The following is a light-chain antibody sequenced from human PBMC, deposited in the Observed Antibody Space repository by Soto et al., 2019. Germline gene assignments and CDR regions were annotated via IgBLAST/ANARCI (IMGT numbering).Light chain of an antibody. Sequence: QSVLTQPPSVSAAPGQQVTISCSGSSSNIGNNYVSWYQQLPGTAPKLLIYDNNKRPSGIPDRFSGSKSGTSATLGITGLQTGDEADYYGGTWDSSLSAVVFGGGTKLTVL. CDR1: SSNIGNNY. CDR2: DNN. CDR3: GTWDSSLSAVV. J-gene: IGLJ2*01. V-gene: IGLV1-51*01.